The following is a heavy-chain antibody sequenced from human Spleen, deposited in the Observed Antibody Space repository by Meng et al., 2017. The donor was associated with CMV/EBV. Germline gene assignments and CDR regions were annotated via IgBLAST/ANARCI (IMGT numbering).Heavy chain of an antibody. J-gene: IGHJ4*02. Sequence: SETLSLTCAVYGGSFSGHSCSWIRQPPGKGLEWIGEINHSGSTNYNPSLKSRVTISVDTSKNQFSLKLSSVTAADTAVYYCARGYYYGSGSYPFDYWGQGTLVTVSS. D-gene: IGHD3-10*01. CDR1: GGSFSGHS. CDR3: ARGYYYGSGSYPFDY. V-gene: IGHV4-34*01. CDR2: INHSGST.